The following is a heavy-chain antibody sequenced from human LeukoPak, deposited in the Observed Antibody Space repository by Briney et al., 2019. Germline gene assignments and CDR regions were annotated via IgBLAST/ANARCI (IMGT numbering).Heavy chain of an antibody. CDR1: EFTFSTFW. Sequence: GGSLRLSCAASEFTFSTFWMSWVRQAPGTGLEWVANIKADGSVKHYVDSVEGRFSISRDNARSSLYLQMNSLRAEDTAVYYCVRDSDYQRNSGGLYAHYDALDIWGHGTMVTVSS. J-gene: IGHJ3*02. D-gene: IGHD2-21*01. CDR3: VRDSDYQRNSGGLYAHYDALDI. V-gene: IGHV3-7*01. CDR2: IKADGSVK.